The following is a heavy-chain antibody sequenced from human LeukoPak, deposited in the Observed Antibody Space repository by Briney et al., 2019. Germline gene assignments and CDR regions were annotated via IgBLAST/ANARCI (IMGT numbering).Heavy chain of an antibody. D-gene: IGHD3-10*01. Sequence: GGSLRLSCAASGFTFSSYWMSWVRQAPGKGLEWVAVISYDGSNKYYADSVKGRFTISRDNSKNTLYLQMNSLRAEDTAVYYCARDGHVVRGVSEGYFDYWGQGTLVTVSS. V-gene: IGHV3-30*03. CDR1: GFTFSSYW. J-gene: IGHJ4*02. CDR3: ARDGHVVRGVSEGYFDY. CDR2: ISYDGSNK.